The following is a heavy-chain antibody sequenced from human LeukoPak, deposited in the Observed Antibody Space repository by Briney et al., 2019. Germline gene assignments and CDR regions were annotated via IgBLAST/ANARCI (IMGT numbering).Heavy chain of an antibody. V-gene: IGHV3-21*01. CDR1: GFTFSSYS. Sequence: GGSLRLSCAAPGFTFSSYSMNWVRQAPGKGLEWVSSISSSSSYTYYADSVKGRFTISRDNAKNSLYLQMNSLRAEDTAVYYCAREPFWFGARSYYFDYWGQGTLVTVSS. D-gene: IGHD3-10*01. CDR3: AREPFWFGARSYYFDY. J-gene: IGHJ4*02. CDR2: ISSSSSYT.